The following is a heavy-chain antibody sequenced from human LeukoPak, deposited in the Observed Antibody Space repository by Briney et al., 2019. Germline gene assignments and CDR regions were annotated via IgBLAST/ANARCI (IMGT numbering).Heavy chain of an antibody. CDR2: ISSSSSYI. Sequence: PGGSLRLSCAASGFTFSSYAMSWVRQAPGKGLEWVSSISSSSSYIYYADSVKGRFTISRDNAKNSLYLQMNSLRAEDTAVYYCTRHVTVGATPSYHYYYMDVWGKGTTVTVS. CDR1: GFTFSSYA. D-gene: IGHD1-26*01. V-gene: IGHV3-21*01. CDR3: TRHVTVGATPSYHYYYMDV. J-gene: IGHJ6*03.